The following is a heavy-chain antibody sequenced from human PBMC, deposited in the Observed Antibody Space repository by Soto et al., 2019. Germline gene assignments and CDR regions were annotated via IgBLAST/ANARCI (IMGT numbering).Heavy chain of an antibody. D-gene: IGHD4-17*01. CDR1: GGSFSGYY. V-gene: IGHV4-34*01. J-gene: IGHJ4*02. Sequence: SETLSLTCAVYGGSFSGYYWHWIRQPPGKGLEWIGEINHSGTTNYNPSLKSRVTISVDTSKNQFSLKLTSVTAADTAVYYCERQNYGDYFDHWGQGTLVPVSS. CDR3: ERQNYGDYFDH. CDR2: INHSGTT.